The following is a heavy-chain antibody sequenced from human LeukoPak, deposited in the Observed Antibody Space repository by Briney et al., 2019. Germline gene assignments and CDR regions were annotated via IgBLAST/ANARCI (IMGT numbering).Heavy chain of an antibody. J-gene: IGHJ4*02. CDR2: IRSKAYVGTT. V-gene: IGHV3-49*04. D-gene: IGHD3-22*01. Sequence: GGSLRLSCTASGFTFGGYAMSWVRQAPGKGLEWVGFIRSKAYVGTTEYAASVKGRFTISRDESKSIAYLQMNSMNTEHTAVYYCTRAYDSSGYYRYFDYWGQGTLVTVSS. CDR1: GFTFGGYA. CDR3: TRAYDSSGYYRYFDY.